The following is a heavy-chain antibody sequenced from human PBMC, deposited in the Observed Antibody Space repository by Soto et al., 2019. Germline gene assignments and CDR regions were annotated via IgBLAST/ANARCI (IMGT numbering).Heavy chain of an antibody. D-gene: IGHD5-18*01. CDR3: ASSPRGYSSIQLFDY. CDR2: IYYSGST. CDR1: GGSISSSSYY. Sequence: PSETLSLTCTVSGGSISSSSYYWGWIRQPPGKGLEWIGSIYYSGSTYYNPSLKSRVTISVDTSKNQFSLKLSSVTAADTAVYYCASSPRGYSSIQLFDYWGQGTLVTVSS. J-gene: IGHJ4*02. V-gene: IGHV4-39*01.